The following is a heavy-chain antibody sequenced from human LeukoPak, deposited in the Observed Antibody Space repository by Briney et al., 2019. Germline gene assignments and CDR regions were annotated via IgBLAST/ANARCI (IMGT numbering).Heavy chain of an antibody. D-gene: IGHD3-10*01. Sequence: SVKVSCKASGGTFSSYAISWVRQAPGQGLEWMGGIIPIFGTANYAQKFQGRVTITADKSTSTAYMELSSLRSEDTAVYYCARDTAGSSLFDYWGQGTLVTVSS. V-gene: IGHV1-69*06. CDR1: GGTFSSYA. J-gene: IGHJ4*02. CDR3: ARDTAGSSLFDY. CDR2: IIPIFGTA.